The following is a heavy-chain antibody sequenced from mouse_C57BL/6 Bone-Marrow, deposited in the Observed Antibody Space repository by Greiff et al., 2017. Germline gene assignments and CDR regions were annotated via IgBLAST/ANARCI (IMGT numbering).Heavy chain of an antibody. J-gene: IGHJ1*03. CDR2: IDPSDSYT. CDR3: AYYYSNYWYFDV. V-gene: IGHV1-59*01. D-gene: IGHD2-5*01. Sequence: VQLQQPGAELVRPGTSVKLSCKASGYTFTSYWMHWVKQRPGQGLEWIGVIDPSDSYTNYNQKFKGKATLTVDTSSSTAYMQLSSLTSEDSAVYYCAYYYSNYWYFDVWGTGTTVTVSS. CDR1: GYTFTSYW.